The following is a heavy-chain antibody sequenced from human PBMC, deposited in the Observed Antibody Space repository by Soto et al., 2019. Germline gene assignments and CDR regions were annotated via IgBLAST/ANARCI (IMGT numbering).Heavy chain of an antibody. J-gene: IGHJ4*02. CDR1: GDSISSSSSY. CDR2: ISYSGST. V-gene: IGHV4-39*01. CDR3: ARHASDSSYSPFDY. Sequence: QLQLQESGPGLVKPSVTLSLTCTVSGDSISSSSSYWGWIRQPPGKGLDWIGSISYSGSTYYNPSLKSRVTISVDTSKNQFSLKLSSVTAADTAVYYCARHASDSSYSPFDYWGQGTLVTVSS. D-gene: IGHD5-12*01.